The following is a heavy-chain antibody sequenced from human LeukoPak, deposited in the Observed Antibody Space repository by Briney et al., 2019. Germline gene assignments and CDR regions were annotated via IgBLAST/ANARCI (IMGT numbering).Heavy chain of an antibody. CDR2: INQYGNDK. D-gene: IGHD3-22*01. Sequence: GGSLRLSCAPSGFTVTEEWMSGGGQAPGKGLEWVANINQYGNDKYYVDSVKGRFTISRDNAKNSLYLQMNSLRAEDTAIYYFLREETIVVIREPSPRGQGTLVTVSS. V-gene: IGHV3-7*01. CDR1: GFTVTEEW. J-gene: IGHJ4*02. CDR3: LREETIVVIREPSP.